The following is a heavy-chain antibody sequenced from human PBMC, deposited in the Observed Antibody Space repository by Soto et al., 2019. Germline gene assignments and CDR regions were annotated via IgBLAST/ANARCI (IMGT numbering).Heavy chain of an antibody. J-gene: IGHJ6*02. CDR1: GFTFSSYS. V-gene: IGHV3-21*01. CDR3: ARVGEGPPPYYGMDV. CDR2: ISSSSSYI. Sequence: GGSLRLSCAASGFTFSSYSMNWVRQAPGKGLEWVSSISSSSSYIYYADSVKGRFTISRDNAKNSLYLQMNSLRAEDTAVYYCARVGEGPPPYYGMDVWGQGTTVT. D-gene: IGHD3-3*01.